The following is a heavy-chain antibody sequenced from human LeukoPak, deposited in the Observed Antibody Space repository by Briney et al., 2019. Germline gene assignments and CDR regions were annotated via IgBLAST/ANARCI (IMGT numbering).Heavy chain of an antibody. V-gene: IGHV3-23*01. Sequence: GGSLRLSCAASGFTFSSYAMSWVRQAPGKVLEWVSAISGSGGSTYYADSVKGRFTISRGNSKNTLYLQMNSLRAEDTAVYYCAKDQRVTSPIDYWGQGTLVTVSS. J-gene: IGHJ4*02. CDR1: GFTFSSYA. CDR2: ISGSGGST. CDR3: AKDQRVTSPIDY. D-gene: IGHD2-21*02.